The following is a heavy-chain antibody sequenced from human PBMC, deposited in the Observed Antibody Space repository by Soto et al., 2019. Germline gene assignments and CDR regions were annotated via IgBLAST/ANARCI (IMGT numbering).Heavy chain of an antibody. Sequence: GGSLRLSCAASGFTFSSYAMHWVRQAPGKGLEWVAVISYDGSNKYYADSVKGRFTISRDNSKNTLYLQMNSLRAEDTAVYYCASGTESSGWFSYYYGMDVWGQGTTVTVSS. CDR2: ISYDGSNK. J-gene: IGHJ6*02. D-gene: IGHD6-19*01. CDR1: GFTFSSYA. CDR3: ASGTESSGWFSYYYGMDV. V-gene: IGHV3-30-3*01.